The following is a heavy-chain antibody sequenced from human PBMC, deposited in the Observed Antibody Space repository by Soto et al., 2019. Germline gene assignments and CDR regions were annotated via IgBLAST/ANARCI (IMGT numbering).Heavy chain of an antibody. D-gene: IGHD1-26*01. J-gene: IGHJ5*01. CDR3: AKDGRRVGSTFNWLDY. CDR2: VSGSGGTT. Sequence: EVQLMESGGGLVQPGESLRLSCVVSGLSLSGYALSWVRQAPGKGLEWVSAVSGSGGTTYYADSVKSRFTISRDNSKNTLYLQMNGLRVEDTAKYFCAKDGRRVGSTFNWLDYWGQGTQVTVTS. CDR1: GLSLSGYA. V-gene: IGHV3-23*01.